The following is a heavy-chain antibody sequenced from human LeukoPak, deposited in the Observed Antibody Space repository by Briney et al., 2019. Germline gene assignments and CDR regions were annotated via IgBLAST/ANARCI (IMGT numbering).Heavy chain of an antibody. CDR2: INHSGST. Sequence: RSSETLSLTCAVYGVSFSGYYWSWIRQPPGKGLEWIGEINHSGSTNYNPSLKSRAAISVDTSKNHFSLKLNSVTAADTAVYYCARVGGSSSILTAFDIWGQGTLVTVSS. V-gene: IGHV4-34*01. CDR3: ARVGGSSSILTAFDI. J-gene: IGHJ3*02. D-gene: IGHD6-6*01. CDR1: GVSFSGYY.